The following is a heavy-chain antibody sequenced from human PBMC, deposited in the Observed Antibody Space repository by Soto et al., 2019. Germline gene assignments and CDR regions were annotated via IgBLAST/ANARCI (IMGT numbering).Heavy chain of an antibody. D-gene: IGHD1-1*01. CDR2: IGGSGTNT. J-gene: IGHJ4*02. V-gene: IGHV3-23*01. CDR3: ARTITGYFWAGAY. CDR1: GFTFNMYA. Sequence: LRLSCAASGFTFNMYAMSWVRQAPGKGLEWVSGIGGSGTNTYYADFVKGRFTISRDNSKNTLYLQMDSLRAEDTAIYYCARTITGYFWAGAYWGQGTLVTVSS.